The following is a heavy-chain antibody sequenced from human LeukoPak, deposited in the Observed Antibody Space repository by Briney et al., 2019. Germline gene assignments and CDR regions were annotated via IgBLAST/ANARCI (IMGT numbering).Heavy chain of an antibody. J-gene: IGHJ4*02. CDR2: IYGSGYT. V-gene: IGHV4-59*01. D-gene: IGHD4-17*01. Sequence: SETLSLTCTVSGGSISGWYWSWIRQPPGKGLEWIGNIYGSGYTNYNPSLKSRVTMSIDTSKNHFSLKLTSVTAADTATYYCAREYGDSENWGQGTLVTVSS. CDR3: AREYGDSEN. CDR1: GGSISGWY.